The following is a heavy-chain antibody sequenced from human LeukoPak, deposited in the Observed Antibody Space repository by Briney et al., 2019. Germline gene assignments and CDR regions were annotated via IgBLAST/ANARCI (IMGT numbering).Heavy chain of an antibody. CDR1: GFTFSSYA. Sequence: PGGSLRLSCAASGFTFSSYAMSWVRQAPGKGLEWVSAISGSGGGTYYADSVKGRFTISRDNSKNTLYLQMNSPRAEDTALYYCANLHGDYRDYWGQGTLVTVSS. CDR3: ANLHGDYRDY. J-gene: IGHJ4*02. D-gene: IGHD4-17*01. CDR2: ISGSGGGT. V-gene: IGHV3-23*01.